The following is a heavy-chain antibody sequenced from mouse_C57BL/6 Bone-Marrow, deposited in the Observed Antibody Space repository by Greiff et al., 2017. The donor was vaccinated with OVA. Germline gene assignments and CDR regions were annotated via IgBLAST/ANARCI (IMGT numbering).Heavy chain of an antibody. D-gene: IGHD1-1*01. V-gene: IGHV3-6*01. CDR1: GYSFTSGYY. CDR3: AREGSSLFYWYFDV. CDR2: ISYDGSN. Sequence: DVKLVESGPGLVKPSQSLSLTCSVTGYSFTSGYYWNWIRQFPGNKLEWMGYISYDGSNNYNPSLKNRISITRDTSKNQFFLKLNSVTTEDTATYYCAREGSSLFYWYFDVWGTGTTVTVSS. J-gene: IGHJ1*03.